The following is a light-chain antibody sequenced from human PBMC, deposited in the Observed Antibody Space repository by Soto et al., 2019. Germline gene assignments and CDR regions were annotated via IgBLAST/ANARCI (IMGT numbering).Light chain of an antibody. Sequence: QSVLTQPPSASGTPGQRITISCSGSSFDIESHTVNWYQQVPGKAPKLLINTNNQRPSGVPARFSGSKSGASASLAISGLQSEDEATYYCATWDDSRKGVFGTGTKVTVL. CDR1: SFDIESHT. CDR3: ATWDDSRKGV. V-gene: IGLV1-44*01. CDR2: TNN. J-gene: IGLJ1*01.